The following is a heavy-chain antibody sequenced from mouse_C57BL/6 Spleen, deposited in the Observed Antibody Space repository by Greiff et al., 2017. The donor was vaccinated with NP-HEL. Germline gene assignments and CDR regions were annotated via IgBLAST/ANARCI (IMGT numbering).Heavy chain of an antibody. CDR1: GYTFTDYY. CDR3: VREVDGYYFAWVAY. V-gene: IGHV1-76*01. D-gene: IGHD2-3*01. Sequence: QVQLKESGAELVRPGASVKLSCKASGYTFTDYYINWVKQRPGQGLEWIARIYPGSGNTYYNEKFKGKATLTAEKSSSTAYMQLSRLTSEDSAVYFCVREVDGYYFAWVAYRGQGTLVTVS. CDR2: IYPGSGNT. J-gene: IGHJ3*01.